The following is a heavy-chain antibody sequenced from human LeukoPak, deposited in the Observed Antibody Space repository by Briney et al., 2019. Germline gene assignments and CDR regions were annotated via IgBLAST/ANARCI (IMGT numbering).Heavy chain of an antibody. CDR1: GLNFITYW. V-gene: IGHV3-7*01. D-gene: IGHD2-15*01. CDR3: AKALQDLSGGSCYGYYYYYMDV. J-gene: IGHJ6*03. Sequence: GGSLILSCAASGLNFITYWMTWGRQAPGEGREGVANIKQAGSEKYFVDSLKGRFSISRDNAKNSLYLQMNSRRAEHTAVSYCAKALQDLSGGSCYGYYYYYMDVWGKGTTVTVSS. CDR2: IKQAGSEK.